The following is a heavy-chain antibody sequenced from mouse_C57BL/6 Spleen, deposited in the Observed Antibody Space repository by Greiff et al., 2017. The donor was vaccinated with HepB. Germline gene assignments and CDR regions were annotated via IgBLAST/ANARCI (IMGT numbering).Heavy chain of an antibody. CDR1: GYTFTSYG. D-gene: IGHD1-1*01. Sequence: QVQLQQSGAELARPGASVKLSCKASGYTFTSYGISWVKQRTGQGLEWIGEIYPRSGNTYYNEQFKGKATLTADKSSSTAYMELRSLTSEDSAVYFCAREILNYYGSSYGVDYWGQGTTLTVSS. V-gene: IGHV1-81*01. CDR3: AREILNYYGSSYGVDY. CDR2: IYPRSGNT. J-gene: IGHJ2*01.